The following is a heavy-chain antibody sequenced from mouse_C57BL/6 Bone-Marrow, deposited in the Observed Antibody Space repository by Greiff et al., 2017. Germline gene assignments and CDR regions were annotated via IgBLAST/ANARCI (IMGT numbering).Heavy chain of an antibody. CDR3: TRIAY. CDR2: IVPANGDT. Sequence: ELKLQESGAELVRPGASVKLSCTASGFNIKDDYMHWVKQRPEHGLEWIGWIVPANGDTEYASKFQGKATITVDTSSNTAYLQLSSLTSEDTAVYYCTRIAYWGQGTRVTVSA. CDR1: GFNIKDDY. J-gene: IGHJ3*01. V-gene: IGHV14-4*01.